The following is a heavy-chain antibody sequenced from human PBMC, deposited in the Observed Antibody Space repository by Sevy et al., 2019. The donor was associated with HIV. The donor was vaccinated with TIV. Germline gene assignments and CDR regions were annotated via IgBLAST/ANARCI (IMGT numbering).Heavy chain of an antibody. CDR1: GFSVSNNY. CDR3: AREGLAVAGNAFDI. CDR2: FYTGGST. V-gene: IGHV3-53*01. Sequence: GGSLRLSCAVSGFSVSNNYMNWVRQSPEKGLEWVAVFYTGGSTDYADSVKGRFTISRDNSKNTVYLEMSSLRAEDTAMYYCAREGLAVAGNAFDIWGQRTMVTVSS. J-gene: IGHJ3*02. D-gene: IGHD6-19*01.